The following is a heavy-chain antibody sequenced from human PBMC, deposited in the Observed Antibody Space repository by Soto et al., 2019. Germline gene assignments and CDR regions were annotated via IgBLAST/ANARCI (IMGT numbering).Heavy chain of an antibody. CDR2: INHSGST. V-gene: IGHV4-34*01. J-gene: IGHJ4*02. D-gene: IGHD2-2*02. CDR1: GGSFSGYY. Sequence: SETLSLTCAFYGGSFSGYYWSLIRQPPGKGLEWIGEINHSGSTNYNPSLKSRVTISVDTSKNQFSLKLSSVTAADTAVYYCARGALGLYTGVCDYWGQGTLVTVSS. CDR3: ARGALGLYTGVCDY.